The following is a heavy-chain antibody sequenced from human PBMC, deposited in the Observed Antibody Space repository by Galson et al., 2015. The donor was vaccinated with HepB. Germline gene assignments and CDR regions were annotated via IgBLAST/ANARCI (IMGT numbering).Heavy chain of an antibody. J-gene: IGHJ4*02. Sequence: SVKVSCKASGYTFTSYDINWVRQATGQGLEWMGWMNPNSGNTGYAQKFQGRVTMTRNTSISTAYMELSSLRSEDTAVYCCARGPRGYPRFGYWGQGTLVTVSS. CDR1: GYTFTSYD. CDR3: ARGPRGYPRFGY. CDR2: MNPNSGNT. D-gene: IGHD5-12*01. V-gene: IGHV1-8*01.